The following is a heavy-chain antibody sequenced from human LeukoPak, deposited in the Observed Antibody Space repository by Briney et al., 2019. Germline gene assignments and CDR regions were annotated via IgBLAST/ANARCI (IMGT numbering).Heavy chain of an antibody. CDR2: IYTSGSA. V-gene: IGHV4-4*07. CDR1: GGSIKTYY. D-gene: IGHD6-19*01. Sequence: KPSETLSLTCSVSGGSIKTYYWSWIRQPAGKGLEWIGRIYTSGSATYNPSLKSRVTMSVDTSKNQFSLKLSSVTAADTAVYYCARGIAVAASGALGYFDLWGRGTLVTVSS. CDR3: ARGIAVAASGALGYFDL. J-gene: IGHJ2*01.